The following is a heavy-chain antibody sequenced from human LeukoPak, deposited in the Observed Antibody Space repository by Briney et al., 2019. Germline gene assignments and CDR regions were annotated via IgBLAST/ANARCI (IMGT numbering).Heavy chain of an antibody. Sequence: PGRSLRLSCAASGFTFDDYAMHWVRQAPGKGLEWVSGISWNSGSIGYADSVKGRFTISRDNAKNSLYLQMNSLRAEDTALYYCAKGNMGEQWLNWFDPWGQGTLATVSS. D-gene: IGHD6-19*01. CDR2: ISWNSGSI. V-gene: IGHV3-9*01. CDR1: GFTFDDYA. CDR3: AKGNMGEQWLNWFDP. J-gene: IGHJ5*02.